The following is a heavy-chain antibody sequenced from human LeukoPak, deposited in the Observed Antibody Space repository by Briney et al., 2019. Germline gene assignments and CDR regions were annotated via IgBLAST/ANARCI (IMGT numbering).Heavy chain of an antibody. CDR2: MNPNSGNT. J-gene: IGHJ4*02. Sequence: ASVKVSCKASGGTFSNDAISWVRQAPGQGLEWMGWMNPNSGNTGYAQKFQGRVTMTRSTSISTAYMELSSLRSEDTAVYYCARVQRVKFPLKYYFDYWGQGTLVTVSS. CDR1: GGTFSNDA. CDR3: ARVQRVKFPLKYYFDY. V-gene: IGHV1-8*02. D-gene: IGHD3-10*01.